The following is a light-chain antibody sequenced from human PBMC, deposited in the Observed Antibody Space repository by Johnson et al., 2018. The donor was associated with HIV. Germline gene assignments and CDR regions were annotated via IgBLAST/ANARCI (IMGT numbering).Light chain of an antibody. Sequence: SVLTQPPSVSAAPGQTVTISCSGSSSNVGSSFVSWYRQVPGTAPKLLIYDNNKRPSDIPDRFSGSKSGTSATLGLTGLQPGDEADYYCGTWDSNPSVDFVFGTGTKVTVL. CDR1: SSNVGSSF. CDR2: DNN. V-gene: IGLV1-51*01. J-gene: IGLJ1*01. CDR3: GTWDSNPSVDFV.